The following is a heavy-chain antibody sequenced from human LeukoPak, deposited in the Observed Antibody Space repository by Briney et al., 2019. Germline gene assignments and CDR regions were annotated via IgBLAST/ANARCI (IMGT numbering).Heavy chain of an antibody. CDR2: ISGSGGST. J-gene: IGHJ4*02. Sequence: GGSLRLPCAASGFTFSSYAMSWVRQAPGKGLEWVSAISGSGGSTYYADSVKGRFTISRDNSKNTLYLLMTSLRAEDTAVYYCANRIVGAKHFDYWGQGTLVTVSS. D-gene: IGHD1-26*01. CDR3: ANRIVGAKHFDY. V-gene: IGHV3-23*01. CDR1: GFTFSSYA.